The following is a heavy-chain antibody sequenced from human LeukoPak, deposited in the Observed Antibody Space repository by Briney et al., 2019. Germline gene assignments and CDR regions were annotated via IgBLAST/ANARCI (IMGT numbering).Heavy chain of an antibody. CDR1: GFTFSSYA. V-gene: IGHV3-30-3*01. J-gene: IGHJ4*02. Sequence: QSGGSLRLSCAASGFTFSSYAMHWVRQAPGKGLEWVAVISYDGSNKYYADSVKGRFTISRDNSKNTLYLQMNSLRAEDTAVYYCARDRRYSSSRPLDYWGQGTLVTVSS. CDR2: ISYDGSNK. D-gene: IGHD6-13*01. CDR3: ARDRRYSSSRPLDY.